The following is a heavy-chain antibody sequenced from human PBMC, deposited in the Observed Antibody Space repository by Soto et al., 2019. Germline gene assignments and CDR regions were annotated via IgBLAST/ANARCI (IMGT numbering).Heavy chain of an antibody. CDR2: ISSSSSYI. D-gene: IGHD6-19*01. V-gene: IGHV3-21*01. Sequence: GGSLRLSCAASGFTFSSYSMNWVRQAPGKGLEWVSSISSSSSYIYYADSVKGRFTISRDNAKNSLYLQMNSLRAEDTAVYYCARDLVAVAGSEFDPWGQGTLVTVSS. CDR3: ARDLVAVAGSEFDP. CDR1: GFTFSSYS. J-gene: IGHJ5*02.